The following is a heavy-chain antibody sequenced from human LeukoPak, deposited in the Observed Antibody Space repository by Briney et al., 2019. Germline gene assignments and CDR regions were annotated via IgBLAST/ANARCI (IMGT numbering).Heavy chain of an antibody. Sequence: PGGSLRLSCSASGFTFSSYSMNWVRQAPGKGLEWVSYISSSSSTIYYADSVKGRSTISRDNAKNSLYLQMNSLRAEDTAVYYCARAYGSGSYYRDYFDYWGQGTLVTVSS. CDR3: ARAYGSGSYYRDYFDY. V-gene: IGHV3-48*04. D-gene: IGHD3-10*01. CDR2: ISSSSSTI. CDR1: GFTFSSYS. J-gene: IGHJ4*02.